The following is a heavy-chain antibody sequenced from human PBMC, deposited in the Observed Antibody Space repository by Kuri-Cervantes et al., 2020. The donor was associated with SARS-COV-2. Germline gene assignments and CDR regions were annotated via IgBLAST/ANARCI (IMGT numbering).Heavy chain of an antibody. D-gene: IGHD3-3*01. CDR2: ISYDGSNK. CDR3: ARDPGLEVLRFLEWLSAHWYFDL. J-gene: IGHJ2*01. Sequence: GESLKISCAASGFTFGSYAMHWVRQAPGKGLEWVAVISYDGSNKYYADSVKGRFTISRDNAKNSLYLQMNSLRAEDTALYYCARDPGLEVLRFLEWLSAHWYFDLWGRGTLVTVSS. V-gene: IGHV3-30-3*01. CDR1: GFTFGSYA.